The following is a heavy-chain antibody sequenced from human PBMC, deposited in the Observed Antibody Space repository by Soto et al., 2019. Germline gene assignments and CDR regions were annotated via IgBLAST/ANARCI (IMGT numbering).Heavy chain of an antibody. Sequence: ASVKVSCKASGYTFTSYEINWVRQATGQGLEWMGWMNPNSGNTGYAQKFQGRVTMTRNTSISTAYMELSSLRSEDTAVYYCARGRGCSGDSCSRDDFYIRGQRTMVPVSS. J-gene: IGHJ3*02. V-gene: IGHV1-8*01. CDR3: ARGRGCSGDSCSRDDFYI. D-gene: IGHD2-15*01. CDR2: MNPNSGNT. CDR1: GYTFTSYE.